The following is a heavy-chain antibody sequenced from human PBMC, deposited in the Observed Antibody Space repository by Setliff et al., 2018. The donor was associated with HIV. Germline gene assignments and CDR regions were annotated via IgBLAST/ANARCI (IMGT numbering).Heavy chain of an antibody. Sequence: PGGSLRLSCATSTFTFDSFSMTWVRQAPGKGLEWVANINRDGSEKNYLDSVKGRFAISKDFAKRSVYLQMDNLRAEDTATYYCARGLWLGTFDLWGQGTLVTVSS. CDR3: ARGLWLGTFDL. D-gene: IGHD6-19*01. CDR1: TFTFDSFS. CDR2: INRDGSEK. J-gene: IGHJ5*02. V-gene: IGHV3-7*03.